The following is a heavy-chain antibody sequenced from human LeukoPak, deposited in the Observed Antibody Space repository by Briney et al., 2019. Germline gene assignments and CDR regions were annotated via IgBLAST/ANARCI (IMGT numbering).Heavy chain of an antibody. CDR3: VRDFRSADL. V-gene: IGHV3-74*01. Sequence: GGSLRLSCVASGFTFSNYWMHWVRQPPGKGLVWVSRIYVDGRTTNYADSVKGRFTISRDNAKNTVYLEMNSLSVEDTATYYCVRDFRSADLWGQGTLVTVTS. CDR1: GFTFSNYW. J-gene: IGHJ5*02. CDR2: IYVDGRTT.